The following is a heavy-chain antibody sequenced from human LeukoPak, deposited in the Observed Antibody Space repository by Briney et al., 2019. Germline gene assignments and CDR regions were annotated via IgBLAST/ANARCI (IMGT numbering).Heavy chain of an antibody. D-gene: IGHD6-13*01. Sequence: PGGSLRLSCAASGFTFSSYWMSWVRQAPGKGLEWVANIKQDGSEKYYVDSVKGRFTISRDNAKNSLYLQMNSLRAEDTAVYYCAKVWQQLVTWFDPWGQGTLVTVSS. V-gene: IGHV3-7*03. J-gene: IGHJ5*02. CDR2: IKQDGSEK. CDR1: GFTFSSYW. CDR3: AKVWQQLVTWFDP.